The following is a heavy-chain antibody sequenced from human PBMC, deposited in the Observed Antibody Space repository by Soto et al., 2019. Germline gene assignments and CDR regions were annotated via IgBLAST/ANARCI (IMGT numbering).Heavy chain of an antibody. CDR1: GFTFSSYD. D-gene: IGHD2-2*01. V-gene: IGHV3-23*01. CDR2: ISGSGGST. J-gene: IGHJ4*02. CDR3: AKTQPTFSYAPIEVPDY. Sequence: GGSLRLSCAASGFTFSSYDMSWVRQAPGKGLEWVSAISGSGGSTYYADSVKGRFTISRDNSKNTLYLQMSSLRAEDTAVYYCAKTQPTFSYAPIEVPDYWGQGTLVTVSS.